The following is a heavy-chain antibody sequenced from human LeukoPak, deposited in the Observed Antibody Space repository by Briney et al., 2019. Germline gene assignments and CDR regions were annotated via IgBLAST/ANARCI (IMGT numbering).Heavy chain of an antibody. J-gene: IGHJ3*02. Sequence: ASVEASCKASGYTFTGYYMHWVRQAPGQGLEGMGWINPNSGGTNYAQKFQGRVTITRDTSISTAYMELSRLRSDDTAVYYCARERGYCSGGSCYGAFDIWGQGTMVTVSS. D-gene: IGHD2-15*01. V-gene: IGHV1-2*02. CDR1: GYTFTGYY. CDR2: INPNSGGT. CDR3: ARERGYCSGGSCYGAFDI.